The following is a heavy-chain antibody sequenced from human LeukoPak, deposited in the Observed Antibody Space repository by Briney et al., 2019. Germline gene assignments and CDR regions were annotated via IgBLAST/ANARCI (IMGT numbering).Heavy chain of an antibody. CDR2: IYYSART. Sequence: SETLSLTCTVSGGSISSSNYYWGWIRQPPGKGLECIGSIYYSARTYYNPSLKSRVTISVDTSKNQFSLKLSSVTAADTAVYYCAREGGGYGDYYYYYYMDVWGKGTTVTVSS. CDR3: AREGGGYGDYYYYYYMDV. V-gene: IGHV4-39*07. J-gene: IGHJ6*03. CDR1: GGSISSSNYY. D-gene: IGHD4-17*01.